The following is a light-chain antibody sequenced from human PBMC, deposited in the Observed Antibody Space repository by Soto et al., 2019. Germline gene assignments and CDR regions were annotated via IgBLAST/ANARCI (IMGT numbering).Light chain of an antibody. Sequence: QSALTQPPPAPGSPGQPFTISCTGTSSDVGANNYVSWYQQLPGKAPKLIIYEVSKRPSGVPDRFSGSKSGNTASLTVSGLQAEDEAEYYCTSYAGTYSFFYVFGTGTKVTVL. V-gene: IGLV2-8*01. CDR3: TSYAGTYSFFYV. J-gene: IGLJ1*01. CDR1: SSDVGANNY. CDR2: EVS.